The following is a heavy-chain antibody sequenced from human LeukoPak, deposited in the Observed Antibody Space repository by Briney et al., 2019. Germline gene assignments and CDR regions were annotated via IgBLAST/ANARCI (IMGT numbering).Heavy chain of an antibody. CDR3: ARDLGGGYSYGFGY. CDR2: IYSGGST. Sequence: PAGGSLRLSCAASGFTVSSNYMSWVRQAPGKGLEWVSVIYSGGSTYYADSVKGRFTISRDNSKNTLYLQMNSLRAEDTAVYYCARDLGGGYSYGFGYWGQGTLVTVSS. CDR1: GFTVSSNY. V-gene: IGHV3-66*01. D-gene: IGHD5-18*01. J-gene: IGHJ4*02.